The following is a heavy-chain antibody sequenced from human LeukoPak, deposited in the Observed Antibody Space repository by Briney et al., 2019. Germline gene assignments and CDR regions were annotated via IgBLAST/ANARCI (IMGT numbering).Heavy chain of an antibody. D-gene: IGHD3-16*02. CDR3: AKGSVGGSYRPVDY. J-gene: IGHJ4*02. CDR1: GFTFSSYW. V-gene: IGHV3-30*18. Sequence: SGGSLRLSCTASGFTFSSYWMCWVRQAPGKGLEWVAVISYDGSNKYYADSVKGRFTISRDNSKNTLYLQMNSLRAEDTAVYYCAKGSVGGSYRPVDYWGQGTLVTVSS. CDR2: ISYDGSNK.